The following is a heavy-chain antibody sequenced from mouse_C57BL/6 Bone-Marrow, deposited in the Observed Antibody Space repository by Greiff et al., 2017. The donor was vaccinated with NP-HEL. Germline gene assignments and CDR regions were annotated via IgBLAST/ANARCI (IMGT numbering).Heavy chain of an antibody. V-gene: IGHV1-81*01. CDR2: IYPRSGNT. CDR3: ARKEPRTNFDY. CDR1: GYTFTSYG. Sequence: QVQLKESGAELARPGASVKLSCKASGYTFTSYGISWVKQRTGQGLEWIGEIYPRSGNTYYNEKFKGKATLTADKSSSTAYMELRSLTSEDSAVYFCARKEPRTNFDYWGQGTTLTVSS. D-gene: IGHD1-1*01. J-gene: IGHJ2*01.